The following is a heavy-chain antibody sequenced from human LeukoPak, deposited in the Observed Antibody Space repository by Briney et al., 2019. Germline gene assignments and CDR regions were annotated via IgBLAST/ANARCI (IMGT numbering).Heavy chain of an antibody. V-gene: IGHV4-34*12. J-gene: IGHJ4*02. D-gene: IGHD3-22*01. CDR2: IIHSGST. Sequence: SETLSLTCAVYGVSFSGYYWSWIRQPPGKGLEWIGEIIHSGSTNYNPSLKSRVTISVDTSKNQFSLKLSSVTAADTAVYYCARRGDSSGYYYRTQAAEFDYWGQGTLVTVSS. CDR3: ARRGDSSGYYYRTQAAEFDY. CDR1: GVSFSGYY.